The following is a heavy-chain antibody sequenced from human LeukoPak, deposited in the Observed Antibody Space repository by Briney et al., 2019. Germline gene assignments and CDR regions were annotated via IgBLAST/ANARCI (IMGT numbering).Heavy chain of an antibody. CDR3: AXDRXXXWEXIYYYYYMDV. J-gene: IGHJ6*03. CDR1: GFTFSSYA. Sequence: PGGSLRLSCAASGFTFSSYAMSWVRQAPGKGLEWVSAISGSGGSTYYADSVKGRFTISRDNSKNTLYLQMNSLRDEDTAVYYCAXDRXXXWEXIYYYYYMDVWGKGTTVTVSS. V-gene: IGHV3-23*01. D-gene: IGHD1-26*01. CDR2: ISGSGGST.